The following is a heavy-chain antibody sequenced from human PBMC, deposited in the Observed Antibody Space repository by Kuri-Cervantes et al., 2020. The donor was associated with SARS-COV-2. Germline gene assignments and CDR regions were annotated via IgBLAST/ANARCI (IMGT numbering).Heavy chain of an antibody. CDR3: AREYYDILTGHQLFDY. CDR2: VYYNGIT. J-gene: IGHJ4*02. V-gene: IGHV4-34*01. D-gene: IGHD3-9*01. Sequence: SQTLSLTCAVYGGSFSGYYWSWIRQPPGKGLEWIGNVYYNGITYYNPSLESRVSVSVDTSKNQFSLKLNSVTAADTAVYYCAREYYDILTGHQLFDYWGQGTLVTVSS. CDR1: GGSFSGYY.